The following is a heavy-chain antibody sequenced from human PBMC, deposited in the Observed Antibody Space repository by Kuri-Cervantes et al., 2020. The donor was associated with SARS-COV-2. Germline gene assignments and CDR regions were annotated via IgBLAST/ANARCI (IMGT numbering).Heavy chain of an antibody. CDR3: ARGPRITTVRGVIQGTYFDY. CDR1: GFTFSSYA. Sequence: GESLKISCAASGFTFSSYAMSWVRQAPGKGLEWVSAISGSGGSTYYADSVKGRFTISRDNSKNTLYLQMNSLRVEDTAVYYCARGPRITTVRGVIQGTYFDYWGQGTLVTVSS. V-gene: IGHV3-23*01. CDR2: ISGSGGST. D-gene: IGHD3-10*01. J-gene: IGHJ4*02.